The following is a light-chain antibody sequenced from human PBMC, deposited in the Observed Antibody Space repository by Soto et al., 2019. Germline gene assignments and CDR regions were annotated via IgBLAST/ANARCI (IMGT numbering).Light chain of an antibody. CDR1: SSDVGGYNY. Sequence: QSALTQPASVSGSPGQSITISCTGNSSDVGGYNYVSWYQQHPGKAPKLMIYDVSYRPSGVSNRFSGSKSGSTASLAISGLQAEDEADYYCSSYTTSDTLVFGGGTKVTVL. CDR3: SSYTTSDTLV. J-gene: IGLJ2*01. CDR2: DVS. V-gene: IGLV2-14*03.